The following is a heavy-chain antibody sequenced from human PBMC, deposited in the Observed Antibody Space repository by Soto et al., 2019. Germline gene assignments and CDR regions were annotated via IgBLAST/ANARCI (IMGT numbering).Heavy chain of an antibody. CDR2: ISNNADST. J-gene: IGHJ4*02. CDR1: GFPFSSYW. D-gene: IGHD1-1*01. V-gene: IGHV3-23*01. Sequence: GGSLRLSCAASGFPFSSYWMTWVRQAPGKGLEWVSSISNNADSTYYADSVKGRFTISRDNSRNTLYLQINSLRAEDTAIYYCAKGRPAGSFYQLSHYWGQGTLVTVSS. CDR3: AKGRPAGSFYQLSHY.